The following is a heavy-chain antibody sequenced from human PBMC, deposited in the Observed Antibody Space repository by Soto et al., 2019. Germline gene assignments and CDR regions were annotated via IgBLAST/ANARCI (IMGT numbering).Heavy chain of an antibody. D-gene: IGHD3-10*01. CDR2: IYSGGST. Sequence: EVQLVESGGGLIQPGGSLRLSCAASGFTVSINYMSWVRQAPGKGLEWVSVIYSGGSTYYADSVKGRFTISRDNSKNTMYLQMNSLRDEDTSLYDCSTLSSGDYWGQGTLVTVSS. J-gene: IGHJ4*02. CDR1: GFTVSINY. V-gene: IGHV3-53*01. CDR3: STLSSGDY.